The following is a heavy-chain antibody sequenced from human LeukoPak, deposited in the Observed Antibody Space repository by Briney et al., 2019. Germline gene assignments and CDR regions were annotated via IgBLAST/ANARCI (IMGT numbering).Heavy chain of an antibody. CDR2: MNPNSGNT. D-gene: IGHD3-16*01. J-gene: IGHJ4*02. CDR1: GYTYTSYD. Sequence: ASVKVSCKASGYTYTSYDINWVRPATGQGLDRMGWMNPNSGNTGYAQKFQGRVTMTRNTSISTAYMELSSLRSEDTAVYYCARGSQLYDQDYYWGQGTLVTVSS. CDR3: ARGSQLYDQDYY. V-gene: IGHV1-8*01.